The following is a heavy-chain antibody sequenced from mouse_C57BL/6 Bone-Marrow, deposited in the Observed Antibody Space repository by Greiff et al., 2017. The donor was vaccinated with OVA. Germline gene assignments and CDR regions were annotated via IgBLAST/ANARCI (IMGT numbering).Heavy chain of an antibody. V-gene: IGHV14-4*01. Sequence: EVQLQQSGAELVRPGASVKLSCTASGFNIKDDYMHWVKQRPEQGLEWIGWIDPENGDTEYASKFQGKVTITADTSSNTAYLQLSSLTSEDTAVYYCTTGYFDYWGQGTTLTVSS. CDR1: GFNIKDDY. CDR3: TTGYFDY. CDR2: IDPENGDT. J-gene: IGHJ2*01.